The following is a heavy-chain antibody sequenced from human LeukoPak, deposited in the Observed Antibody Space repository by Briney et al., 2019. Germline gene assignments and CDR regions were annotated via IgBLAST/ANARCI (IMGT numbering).Heavy chain of an antibody. D-gene: IGHD3-22*01. CDR3: AKDQIDLCSGYYYGQVYY. CDR1: GGTFSSYG. CDR2: ISYDGSNK. Sequence: SCKASGGTFSSYGMHWVRQAPGKGLEWVAVISYDGSNKYYADSVKGRFTISRDNSKNTLYLQMNSLRAEDTAVYYCAKDQIDLCSGYYYGQVYYWGQGTLVTVSS. V-gene: IGHV3-30*18. J-gene: IGHJ4*02.